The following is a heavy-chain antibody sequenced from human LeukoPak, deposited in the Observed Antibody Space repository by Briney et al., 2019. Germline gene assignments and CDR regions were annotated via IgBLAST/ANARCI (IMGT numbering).Heavy chain of an antibody. CDR3: AGGSPDGFDI. CDR1: GGSISSGGYY. CDR2: IYYSGST. Sequence: PSETLSLTCTVSGGSISSGGYYWSWIRQHPGKGLEWIGYIYYSGSTYYNPSLKSRVTISVDTSKNQFSLKLSSVTAADTAVYYCAGGSPDGFDIWGQGTMVTVSS. D-gene: IGHD2-15*01. J-gene: IGHJ3*02. V-gene: IGHV4-31*03.